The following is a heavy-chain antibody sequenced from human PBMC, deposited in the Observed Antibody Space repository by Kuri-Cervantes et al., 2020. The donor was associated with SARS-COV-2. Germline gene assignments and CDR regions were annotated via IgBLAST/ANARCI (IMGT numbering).Heavy chain of an antibody. J-gene: IGHJ5*02. D-gene: IGHD2-2*01. Sequence: SETLSLICTVSGGSISSYYWSWIRQPAGKGLEWIGRIYTSGSTNYNPSLKSRVTMSVDTSENQFSLTLSSVTAADTAVYYCAKDIGVVPAASTLAWFDPWGQGTLVTVSS. CDR2: IYTSGST. V-gene: IGHV4-4*07. CDR3: AKDIGVVPAASTLAWFDP. CDR1: GGSISSYY.